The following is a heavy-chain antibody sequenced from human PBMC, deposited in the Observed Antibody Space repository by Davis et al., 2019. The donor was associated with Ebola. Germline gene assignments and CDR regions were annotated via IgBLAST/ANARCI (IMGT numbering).Heavy chain of an antibody. CDR1: GGTISSSSYY. CDR2: IYYSGST. J-gene: IGHJ4*02. CDR3: ASDGPRGSGWYDY. Sequence: MPSETLSLTCTVSGGTISSSSYYWGWIRQPPGKGLEWIGSIYYSGSTYYNPSLKSRVTISVDTSKNQFSLKLSSVTAADTAVYYCASDGPRGSGWYDYWGQGTLVTVSS. V-gene: IGHV4-39*01. D-gene: IGHD6-19*01.